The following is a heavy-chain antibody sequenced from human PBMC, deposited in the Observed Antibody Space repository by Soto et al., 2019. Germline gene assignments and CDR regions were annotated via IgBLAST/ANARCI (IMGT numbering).Heavy chain of an antibody. CDR3: ARDTRWIRGGTTVE. CDR2: ISGSSSTI. J-gene: IGHJ4*02. CDR1: GFTFSSYS. Sequence: EVQLVESGGGLVKPGGSLRLSCAASGFTFSSYSMNWVRQALGKGLEWVSYISGSSSTIHYADSVKGRFTISRDNAKNSLYLQMNSLRDEDTAVYYCARDTRWIRGGTTVEWGQGTLVTVSS. V-gene: IGHV3-48*02. D-gene: IGHD1-26*01.